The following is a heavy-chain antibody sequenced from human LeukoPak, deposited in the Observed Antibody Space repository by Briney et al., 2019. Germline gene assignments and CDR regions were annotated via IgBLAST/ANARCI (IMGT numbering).Heavy chain of an antibody. V-gene: IGHV4-34*01. D-gene: IGHD2-2*02. CDR3: ASRLRQEYGYCSSTSCYTGGYGMDV. CDR1: GGSFSGYY. CDR2: INHSGST. Sequence: SETLSLTCAVYGGSFSGYYWSWIRQPPGKGLEWIGEINHSGSTNYNPSLKSRVTISVDTSKNQFSLKLSSVTAADTAVYYCASRLRQEYGYCSSTSCYTGGYGMDVWGQGTTVTVSS. J-gene: IGHJ6*02.